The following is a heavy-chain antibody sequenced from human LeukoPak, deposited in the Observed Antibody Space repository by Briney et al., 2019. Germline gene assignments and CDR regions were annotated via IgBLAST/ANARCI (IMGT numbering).Heavy chain of an antibody. D-gene: IGHD3-22*01. Sequence: GGSLRLSCAASGFTFSSYSMNWVRQAPGKGLEWVSSISSSSSYIYYADSVKGRFTISRDNAKNSLYLQMNSLRAEDTALYYCARVADSSGYCLDAFDIWGQGTMVTVFS. CDR2: ISSSSSYI. CDR3: ARVADSSGYCLDAFDI. J-gene: IGHJ3*02. V-gene: IGHV3-21*04. CDR1: GFTFSSYS.